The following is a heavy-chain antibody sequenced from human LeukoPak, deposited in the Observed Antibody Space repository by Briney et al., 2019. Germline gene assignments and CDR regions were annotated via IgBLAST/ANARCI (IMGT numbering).Heavy chain of an antibody. CDR1: GFPFNAYW. V-gene: IGHV3-7*03. J-gene: IGHJ4*02. Sequence: GGSLRLSCAASGFPFNAYWMTWVRQAPGKGLEWVANIRQDGDTKYYVDSVKGRFTISRDNAMNSLYLQMNSLRAEDTAIYYCARSLPYGTTWYGRSDFWGQGTLVTASS. CDR3: ARSLPYGTTWYGRSDF. CDR2: IRQDGDTK. D-gene: IGHD6-13*01.